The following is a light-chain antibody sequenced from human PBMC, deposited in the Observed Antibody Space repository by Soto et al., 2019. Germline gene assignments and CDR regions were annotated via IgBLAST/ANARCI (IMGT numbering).Light chain of an antibody. Sequence: DIQITQSPSSVSASVGDGVSITCRASQDIGDWLAWYQQKPGKAPKLLVYAASSLQSGVPSRFSGSGSGTDFTLTIGSLQPEDFATYYCQQGYSFPVTFGGGTKVDNK. V-gene: IGKV1-12*01. CDR3: QQGYSFPVT. CDR2: AAS. CDR1: QDIGDW. J-gene: IGKJ4*01.